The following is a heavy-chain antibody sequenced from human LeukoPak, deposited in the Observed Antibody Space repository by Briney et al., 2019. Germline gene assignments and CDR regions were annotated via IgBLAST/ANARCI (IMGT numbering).Heavy chain of an antibody. D-gene: IGHD6-13*01. CDR2: IWYSGSNK. V-gene: IGHV3-33*01. Sequence: GRTLRLSCAASGFTFSSYGMHWFRQAPGEGPEWMAVIWYSGSNKYYADSVKGRFTISRDNSKNTLYLQMNSLRAEDTAVYYCARDSRLTWFDPWGQGTLVTVSS. CDR3: ARDSRLTWFDP. J-gene: IGHJ5*02. CDR1: GFTFSSYG.